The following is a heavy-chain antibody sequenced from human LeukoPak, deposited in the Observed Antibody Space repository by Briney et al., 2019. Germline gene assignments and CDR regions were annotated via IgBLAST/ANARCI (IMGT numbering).Heavy chain of an antibody. CDR2: ISYDGSNK. CDR1: GFTFSSYD. D-gene: IGHD6-19*01. CDR3: AKGYSSGWSIFDY. J-gene: IGHJ4*02. V-gene: IGHV3-30*18. Sequence: GRSLRLSCAASGFTFSSYDIHWVRQAPGKGLEWVAVISYDGSNKYYADSVKGRFTISRDNSKNTLYLQMDSLITEDTAVYYCAKGYSSGWSIFDYWGLGTLVTVSS.